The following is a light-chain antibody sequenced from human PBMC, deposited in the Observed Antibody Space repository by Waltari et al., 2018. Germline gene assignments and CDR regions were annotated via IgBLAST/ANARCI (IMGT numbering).Light chain of an antibody. CDR1: SPTTGNNY. CDR3: GTWDSSLSAGV. CDR2: DNN. V-gene: IGLV1-51*01. J-gene: IGLJ3*02. Sequence: QSVLTQPPSVSAPPGQPAPISCSGSSPTTGNNYGTWYPQPPGTAPKLLSYDNNKRPSGIPDRFSASKSGTSATLGITGLQTGDEADYYCGTWDSSLSAGVFGGGTKLTVL.